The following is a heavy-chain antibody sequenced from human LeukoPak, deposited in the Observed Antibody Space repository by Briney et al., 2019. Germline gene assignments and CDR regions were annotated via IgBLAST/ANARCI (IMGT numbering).Heavy chain of an antibody. CDR2: VSAYNGNT. CDR1: GYTFTSYG. D-gene: IGHD1-7*01. Sequence: ASVTVSFKASGYTFTSYGISWVRQAPGQGLEWMGWVSAYNGNTNYTQKLQGRVTMTTDTSTSTAYMELRSLRSDDTAVYYCARDGEGPWLRELRGTFDYWGQGTLVTVSS. J-gene: IGHJ4*02. CDR3: ARDGEGPWLRELRGTFDY. V-gene: IGHV1-18*01.